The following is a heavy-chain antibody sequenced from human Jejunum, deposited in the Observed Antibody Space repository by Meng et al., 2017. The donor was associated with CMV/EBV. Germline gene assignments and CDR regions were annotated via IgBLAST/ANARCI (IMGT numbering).Heavy chain of an antibody. D-gene: IGHD1-14*01. CDR3: AGAPPVAAPGSYFDS. V-gene: IGHV4-34*01. J-gene: IGHJ4*02. CDR2: GTPSGTA. CDR1: ASVSHHY. Sequence: ASVSHHYWGWIRQSPGNELEWIGEGTPSGTANYNPSRESRVTITRDTSKHQFSLRLTSVTVEDTAVYYCAGAPPVAAPGSYFDSWGQGAQVTVSS.